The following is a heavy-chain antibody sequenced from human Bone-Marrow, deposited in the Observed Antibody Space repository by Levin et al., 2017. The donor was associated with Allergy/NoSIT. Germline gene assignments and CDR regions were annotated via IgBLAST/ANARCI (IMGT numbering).Heavy chain of an antibody. Sequence: GGSLRLSCAASGFTFSTSWMDWVRQAPGKGLEWVANIKVDGSHKNYVDSVKGRFTISRDNAKNSLYLQMNSLRAEDTAVYYCVKENWYFGLWGQGTLVTVSS. CDR3: VKENWYFGL. J-gene: IGHJ4*02. D-gene: IGHD1-1*01. CDR2: IKVDGSHK. CDR1: GFTFSTSW. V-gene: IGHV3-7*01.